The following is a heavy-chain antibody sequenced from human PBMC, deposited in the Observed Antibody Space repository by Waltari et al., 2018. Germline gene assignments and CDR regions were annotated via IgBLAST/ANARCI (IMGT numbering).Heavy chain of an antibody. J-gene: IGHJ3*01. Sequence: VQLVESGGGLIQPGGSLRLSCAVYGLTFSIYSMNWVRQTPEKGLEWVSYISSTSSSMYYSDSVKGRFIISRDNAKKSVYLQMNRLRVDDSAVYYCASGQDGTSFVLSFWGQGTKVTVSS. CDR3: ASGQDGTSFVLSF. CDR2: ISSTSSSM. D-gene: IGHD3-16*01. V-gene: IGHV3-48*01. CDR1: GLTFSIYS.